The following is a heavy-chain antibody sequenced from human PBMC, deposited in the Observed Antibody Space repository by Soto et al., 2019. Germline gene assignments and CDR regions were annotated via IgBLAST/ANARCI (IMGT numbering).Heavy chain of an antibody. J-gene: IGHJ4*02. D-gene: IGHD3-16*02. CDR1: GGSFSGYY. V-gene: IGHV4-34*01. CDR2: INHSGST. CDR3: ARGKLSDYVWGSYRYHFDY. Sequence: SETLSLTCAVYGGSFSGYYWSWIRQPPGKGLEWIGEINHSGSTNYNPSLKSRVTISVDTSKNQFSLKLNSVTAADTAVYYCARGKLSDYVWGSYRYHFDYWGQGTVVTVSS.